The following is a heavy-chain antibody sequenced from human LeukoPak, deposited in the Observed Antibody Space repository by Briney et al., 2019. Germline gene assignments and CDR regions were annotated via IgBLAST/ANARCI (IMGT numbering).Heavy chain of an antibody. J-gene: IGHJ6*02. CDR3: AKDTNGRPGQTYYGMDV. CDR1: GFTFDDYA. CDR2: ISWNGGSI. Sequence: GRSLRLSCAASGFTFDDYAMHWVRQAPGKGLEWVSGISWNGGSIGYADSVKGRFTISRDNAKKSLDLQMNSLRAEDTALYYCAKDTNGRPGQTYYGMDVWGQGTTVIVSS. V-gene: IGHV3-9*01. D-gene: IGHD2-8*01.